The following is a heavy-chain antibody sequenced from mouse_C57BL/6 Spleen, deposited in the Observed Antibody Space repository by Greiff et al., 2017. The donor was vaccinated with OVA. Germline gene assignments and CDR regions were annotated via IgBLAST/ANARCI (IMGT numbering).Heavy chain of an antibody. J-gene: IGHJ2*01. CDR3: SRGRITTLVARDFDY. Sequence: VQLQQSGPELVKSGASVKISCKASGYAFSSSWMNWVKQRPGKGLEWIGRIYPGDGDTNYHGKLKGKATLTADKSSSTAYIQLSSLTSEDSAVYFCSRGRITTLVARDFDYWGQGTTLTVSS. V-gene: IGHV1-82*01. CDR2: IYPGDGDT. D-gene: IGHD1-1*01. CDR1: GYAFSSSW.